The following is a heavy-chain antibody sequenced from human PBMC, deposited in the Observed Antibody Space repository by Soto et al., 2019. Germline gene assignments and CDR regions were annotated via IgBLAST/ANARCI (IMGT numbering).Heavy chain of an antibody. CDR1: GFTFSSYA. Sequence: GGSLRLSCAASGFTFSSYAMHWVRQAPGKGLEWVAVISYDGSNKYYADSVKGRFTISRDNSKNTLYLQMNGLRAEDTAVYYCARDARAVYYYDSSGYSNWFDPWGQGTLVTVSS. J-gene: IGHJ5*02. V-gene: IGHV3-30-3*01. D-gene: IGHD3-22*01. CDR3: ARDARAVYYYDSSGYSNWFDP. CDR2: ISYDGSNK.